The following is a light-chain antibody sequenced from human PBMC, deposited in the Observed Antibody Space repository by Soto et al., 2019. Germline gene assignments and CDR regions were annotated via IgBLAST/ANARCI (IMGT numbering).Light chain of an antibody. CDR1: QSVSSN. J-gene: IGKJ1*01. CDR3: QHYNTWPPWT. CDR2: GAS. V-gene: IGKV3-15*01. Sequence: EIVMTQSPATLSVSPGERATLSCRASQSVSSNLAWYQQKPGQAPRLLIYGASTRATGIPARFSGSESGTEFTLTISSLQSEDFAVYYCQHYNTWPPWTFGQGTQVEIK.